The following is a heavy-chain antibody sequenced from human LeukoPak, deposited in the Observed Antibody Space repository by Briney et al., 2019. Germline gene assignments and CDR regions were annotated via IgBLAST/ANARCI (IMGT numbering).Heavy chain of an antibody. CDR1: GFTFSSDL. CDR3: ARGGDYKNDY. CDR2: INGAVGII. J-gene: IGHJ4*02. D-gene: IGHD4-17*01. V-gene: IGHV3-74*01. Sequence: GALRVSCAASGFTFSSDLMRWVRDTPGEGLVWGSRINGAVGIISYADSVKGRVTISRDNAKNTLSLQMNNLRAEDTAVYYCARGGDYKNDYWGQGNLVTVSS.